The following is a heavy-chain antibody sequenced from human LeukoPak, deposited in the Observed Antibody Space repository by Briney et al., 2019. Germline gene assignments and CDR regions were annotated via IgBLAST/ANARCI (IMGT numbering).Heavy chain of an antibody. J-gene: IGHJ5*02. CDR1: GFTFGGYA. CDR3: AKDWTPHNRVYDCLDA. Sequence: PGGSLRFSCAASGFTFGGYAMSWVRQAPGKGLKWASVISGSGGSTYYADSVKGRFTISRDDPRNTVWLQMNSLRAEDTALYYCAKDWTPHNRVYDCLDAWGQGTQVTVSS. V-gene: IGHV3-23*01. D-gene: IGHD3-16*01. CDR2: ISGSGGST.